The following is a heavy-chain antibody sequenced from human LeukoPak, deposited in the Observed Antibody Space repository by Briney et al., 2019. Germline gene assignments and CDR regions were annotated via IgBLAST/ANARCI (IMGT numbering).Heavy chain of an antibody. CDR3: AKGTRQWLVLDWFDP. D-gene: IGHD6-19*01. J-gene: IGHJ5*02. Sequence: GGSLRLSCAASGFTFDDYAMHWVRQAPGKGLEWVSGISWNSGSIGYADSVKGRFTISRDNAKNSLYLQMNSLRAEDTALYHCAKGTRQWLVLDWFDPWGQGTLVTVSS. CDR2: ISWNSGSI. V-gene: IGHV3-9*01. CDR1: GFTFDDYA.